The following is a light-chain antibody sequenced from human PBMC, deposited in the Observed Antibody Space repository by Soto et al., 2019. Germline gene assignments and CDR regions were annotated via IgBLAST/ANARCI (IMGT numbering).Light chain of an antibody. J-gene: IGKJ4*01. CDR2: GAS. V-gene: IGKV3-15*01. CDR3: QQYNNWPLT. CDR1: HRVSNY. Sequence: VVKLSAVALSVKTGERATLSCRASHRVSNYLAWYQQRPGQAPRLLIYGASTRATGIPARFSGSASGTEFTLTISSLQSEDFAIYYCQQYNNWPLTFGGGTKV.